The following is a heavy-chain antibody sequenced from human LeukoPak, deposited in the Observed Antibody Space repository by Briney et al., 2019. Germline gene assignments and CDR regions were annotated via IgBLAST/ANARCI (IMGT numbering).Heavy chain of an antibody. CDR2: MNPNSGNT. J-gene: IGHJ5*02. CDR1: VYTFTSYD. D-gene: IGHD2-15*01. CDR3: ARGRRLGRFVVVVTATNWFDP. Sequence: ASVKVSCNASVYTFTSYDINWVRQATGQGLEWMGWMNPNSGNTGYAQKFQGRVTMTRNTSISTAYMELSSLKSEDTAVYYCARGRRLGRFVVVVTATNWFDPWGQGTLITVSS. V-gene: IGHV1-8*01.